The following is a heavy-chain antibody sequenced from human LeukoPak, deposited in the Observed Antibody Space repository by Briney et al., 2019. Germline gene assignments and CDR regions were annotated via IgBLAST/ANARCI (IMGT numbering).Heavy chain of an antibody. CDR1: GYTFTGYY. J-gene: IGHJ4*02. CDR3: ARGAAAATDY. D-gene: IGHD6-13*01. Sequence: ASVKVSCKASGYTFTGYYMHWVRQAPGQGLEWMGWINAGNGNTKYSQKFQGRVTITRDTSASTAYMELSSLRSEDTAVYYCARGAAAATDYWGQGTLVTVSS. V-gene: IGHV1-3*01. CDR2: INAGNGNT.